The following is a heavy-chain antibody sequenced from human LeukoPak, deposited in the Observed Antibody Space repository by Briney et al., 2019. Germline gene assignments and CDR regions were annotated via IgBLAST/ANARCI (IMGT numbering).Heavy chain of an antibody. D-gene: IGHD2-15*01. Sequence: PGGSLRLSCAASGFTFSSYWMHWVRQAPGKGPVWVSRINSEGTSTSYADSVKGRFTISRDNAENTLYLQMNSLRAEDTAVYYCARDRDCSGGSCYYYYYGMDVWGQGTTVTVSS. CDR1: GFTFSSYW. CDR2: INSEGTST. V-gene: IGHV3-74*01. J-gene: IGHJ6*02. CDR3: ARDRDCSGGSCYYYYYGMDV.